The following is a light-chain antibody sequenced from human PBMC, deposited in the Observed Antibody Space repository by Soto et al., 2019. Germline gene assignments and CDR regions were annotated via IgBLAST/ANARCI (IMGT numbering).Light chain of an antibody. CDR2: AAS. CDR1: QNVLNNY. J-gene: IGKJ5*01. CDR3: QQYGTSPIT. Sequence: EIVLTQSPGTLSLSPGERAALSCRASQNVLNNYLSWYQQKLGQAPRLLIYAASYRATGIPDRFSGSGSGTDFTLAISRLEPEDFAVYYCQQYGTSPITFGQGTRLEIK. V-gene: IGKV3-20*01.